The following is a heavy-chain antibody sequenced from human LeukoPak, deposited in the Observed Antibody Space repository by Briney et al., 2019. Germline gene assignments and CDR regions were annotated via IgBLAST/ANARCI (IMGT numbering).Heavy chain of an antibody. D-gene: IGHD3-10*01. V-gene: IGHV3-7*01. J-gene: IGHJ6*02. CDR3: ARDPGPFYYGSGSPQPTYYGMDV. CDR1: GFTFSNYA. CDR2: IKQDGSEK. Sequence: GGSLRLSCAASGFTFSNYAITWVRQAPGKGLEWVANIKQDGSEKYYVDSVKGRFTISRDNAKNSPYLQMNSLRAEDTAVYYCARDPGPFYYGSGSPQPTYYGMDVWGQGTTVTVSS.